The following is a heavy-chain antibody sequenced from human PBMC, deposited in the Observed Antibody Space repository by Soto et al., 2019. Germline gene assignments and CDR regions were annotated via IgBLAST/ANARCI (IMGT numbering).Heavy chain of an antibody. D-gene: IGHD3-22*01. Sequence: GGSLRLSCAASGFSFSDHYMSWIRQAPGKGLEWVSYSSSSTFYTNYADSVKGRFTISRDNAKSSLYLQMNSLRADDTAVYYCATDDSSVLEYFDYWGQGILDTVSS. CDR3: ATDDSSVLEYFDY. CDR1: GFSFSDHY. V-gene: IGHV3-11*06. CDR2: SSSSTFYT. J-gene: IGHJ4*02.